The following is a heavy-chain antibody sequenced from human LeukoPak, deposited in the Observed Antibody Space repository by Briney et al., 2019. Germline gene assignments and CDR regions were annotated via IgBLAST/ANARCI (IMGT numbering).Heavy chain of an antibody. CDR2: IYYSGST. Sequence: SETLSLTCTVSGGSISSYYWSWIRQPPGKGLEWIGYIYYSGSTNYNPSLKSRVTISVNTSKNQFSLKLSSVTAADTAVYYCARREVEMRASASGNWLGPWGQGTLVTVSS. J-gene: IGHJ5*02. V-gene: IGHV4-59*08. CDR1: GGSISSYY. CDR3: ARREVEMRASASGNWLGP. D-gene: IGHD5-24*01.